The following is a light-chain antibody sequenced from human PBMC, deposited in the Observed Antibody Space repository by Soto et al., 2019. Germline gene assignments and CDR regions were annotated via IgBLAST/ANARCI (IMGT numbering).Light chain of an antibody. V-gene: IGLV2-14*01. CDR2: DVS. J-gene: IGLJ1*01. CDR3: CSYTSSGTYV. Sequence: QSALTQPASVSGSPGQSISISCTGTSSDVGGSTYVSWYQQHPGKAPKLMIYDVSNRPSGVSNRFSGSKSGNTASLTISGLQAEDEADYYCCSYTSSGTYVFGTGTQLTVL. CDR1: SSDVGGSTY.